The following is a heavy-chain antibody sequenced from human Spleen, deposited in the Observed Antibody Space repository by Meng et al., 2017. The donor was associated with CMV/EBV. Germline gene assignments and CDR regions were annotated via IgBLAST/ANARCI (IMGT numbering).Heavy chain of an antibody. CDR2: IIPIFGTA. J-gene: IGHJ6*02. CDR1: GYTSITFD. D-gene: IGHD3-10*01. CDR3: ARGTGEVLVRGVIRYYGMDV. Sequence: SVKVSCKTSGYTSITFDINWVRQAPGQGLEWMGGIIPIFGTANYAQKFQGRVTITTDESTSTAYMELSSLRSEDTAVYYCARGTGEVLVRGVIRYYGMDVWGQGTTVTVSS. V-gene: IGHV1-69*05.